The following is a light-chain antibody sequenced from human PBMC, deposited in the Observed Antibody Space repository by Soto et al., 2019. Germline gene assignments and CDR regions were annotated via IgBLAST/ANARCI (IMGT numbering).Light chain of an antibody. Sequence: QSALTQPASVSGSPEQSITISCTGTSRDVGSYNLVSWYQQHPGKAPKLLIYEVTQRPSGISARFSGSKSGNTASLTISGLQTEDEADYYCCSYAAGAAWLFGGGTQLTVL. CDR2: EVT. J-gene: IGLJ3*02. V-gene: IGLV2-23*02. CDR3: CSYAAGAAWL. CDR1: SRDVGSYNL.